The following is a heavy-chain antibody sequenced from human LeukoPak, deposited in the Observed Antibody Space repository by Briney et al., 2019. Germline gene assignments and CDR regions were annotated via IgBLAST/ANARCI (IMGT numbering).Heavy chain of an antibody. D-gene: IGHD5-12*01. CDR3: AREAWRGYDLSV. CDR2: IYSGGST. J-gene: IGHJ4*02. V-gene: IGHV3-66*01. CDR1: GFTVSSNY. Sequence: GGSLRLSCAASGFTVSSNYMSWVRQAPGKGLEWVSVIYSGGSTYYADSVKGRFTISRDNAKNSLYLQMNSLRAEDTAVYYCAREAWRGYDLSVWGQGTLVTVSS.